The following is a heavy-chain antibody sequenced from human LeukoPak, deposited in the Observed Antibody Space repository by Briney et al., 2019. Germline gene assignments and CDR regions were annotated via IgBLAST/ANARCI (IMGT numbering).Heavy chain of an antibody. CDR2: INEDGSEK. J-gene: IGHJ4*02. CDR1: GFTFSSYW. Sequence: GGSLRLSCAVSGFTFSSYWMNWVRQTPGKGLEWVANINEDGSEKYFVDTVKGRFTISRDNAKNSLYLQMNSLRAEDTAVYYCARMNLCEYVWGSYRYTDYWGQGTLVTVSS. V-gene: IGHV3-7*03. D-gene: IGHD3-16*02. CDR3: ARMNLCEYVWGSYRYTDY.